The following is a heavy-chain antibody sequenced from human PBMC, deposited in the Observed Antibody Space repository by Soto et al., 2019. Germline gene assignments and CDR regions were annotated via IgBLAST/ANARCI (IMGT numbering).Heavy chain of an antibody. CDR2: FSGSGYYI. CDR3: SRAASGSYRYDFDI. V-gene: IGHV3-21*01. J-gene: IGHJ3*02. CDR1: GFTFSTYS. D-gene: IGHD3-10*01. Sequence: PGGSLRLSCVASGFTFSTYSMNWVRQAPGKGLEWVSAFSGSGYYIYYADSLKGRFTISRDNAKNSLYLHMNSLRAEDTAVYYCSRAASGSYRYDFDISGQGTMVTVSS.